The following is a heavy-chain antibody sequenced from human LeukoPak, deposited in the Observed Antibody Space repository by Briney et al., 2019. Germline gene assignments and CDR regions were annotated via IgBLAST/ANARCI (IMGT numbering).Heavy chain of an antibody. CDR3: ANFEPGYTSSWYAEF. Sequence: PGESLRLSCEVSGFTFSSSRMNWVRQAPGKGLEWVSYISSRGTTKHYADSVKGRFTISRDNAKNALYLQMNSLRVKDTAVYYCANFEPGYTSSWYAEFWGQGTLVTVSS. CDR1: GFTFSSSR. V-gene: IGHV3-48*01. J-gene: IGHJ4*02. D-gene: IGHD6-13*01. CDR2: ISSRGTTK.